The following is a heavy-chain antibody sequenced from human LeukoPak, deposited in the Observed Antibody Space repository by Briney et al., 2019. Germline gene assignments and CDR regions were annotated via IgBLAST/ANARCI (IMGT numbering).Heavy chain of an antibody. J-gene: IGHJ4*02. CDR3: IYGYTLDF. V-gene: IGHV3-53*01. CDR2: IYSGGST. Sequence: GGSLRLSCAASGFTVSSKYMNWVRQAPGKGLEWVSVIYSGGSTKYADSVKGRFTISRDNSKNTLYLRMNSLRADDTAVYYCIYGYTLDFWGQGTLVTVSS. CDR1: GFTVSSKY. D-gene: IGHD5-18*01.